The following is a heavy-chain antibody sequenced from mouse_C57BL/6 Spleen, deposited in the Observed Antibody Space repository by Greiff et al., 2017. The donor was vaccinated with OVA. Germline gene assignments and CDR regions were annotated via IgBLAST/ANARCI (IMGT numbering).Heavy chain of an antibody. CDR2: IYPGSGST. V-gene: IGHV1-55*01. D-gene: IGHD1-1*01. Sequence: VQLQQPGAELVKPGASVKMSCKASGYTFTSYWITWVKQRPGQGLEWIGDIYPGSGSTNSNEKFKSKATLTVYTSSSTAYMQLSSLTTKDSTVYDCARAYGSSYYGMDYWGQGTSVTVSS. J-gene: IGHJ4*01. CDR3: ARAYGSSYYGMDY. CDR1: GYTFTSYW.